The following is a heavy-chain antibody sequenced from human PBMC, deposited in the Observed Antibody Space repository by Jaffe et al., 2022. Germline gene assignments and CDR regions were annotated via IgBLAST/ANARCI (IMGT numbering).Heavy chain of an antibody. CDR1: GFTFSSYA. J-gene: IGHJ6*03. Sequence: EVQLLESGGGLVQPGGSLRLSCAASGFTFSSYAMSWVRQAPGKGLEWVSAISGSGGSTYYADSVKGRFTISRDNSKNTLYLQMNSLRAEDTAVYYCATHYYGSGSYYNSGRYDYYYYMDVWGKGTTVTVSS. CDR3: ATHYYGSGSYYNSGRYDYYYYMDV. CDR2: ISGSGGST. D-gene: IGHD3-10*01. V-gene: IGHV3-23*01.